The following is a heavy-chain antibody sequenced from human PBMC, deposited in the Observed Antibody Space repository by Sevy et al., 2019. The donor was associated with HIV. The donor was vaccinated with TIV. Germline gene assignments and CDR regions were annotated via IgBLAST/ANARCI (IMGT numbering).Heavy chain of an antibody. CDR2: INWAGEHT. CDR3: AKDKQDCSDWTCYRRCTEGFDI. D-gene: IGHD2-15*01. V-gene: IGHV3-43D*03. J-gene: IGHJ3*02. Sequence: GGSLRLSCAASGFTFDNYAMGWVRQAPGKGLEWVSLINWAGEHTYYGDSVKGRFTISRDNRKNSLYLQMNSLRTEDNDLFHCAKDKQDCSDWTCYRRCTEGFDIWGQGTKVTVSS. CDR1: GFTFDNYA.